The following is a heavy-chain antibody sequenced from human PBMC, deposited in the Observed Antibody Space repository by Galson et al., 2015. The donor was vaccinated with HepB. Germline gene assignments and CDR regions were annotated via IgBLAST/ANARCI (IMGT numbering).Heavy chain of an antibody. CDR1: GFTFRSYW. Sequence: SLRLSCAASGFTFRSYWMHWVRHAPGKGLVWVSRINSDGSSTSYADSLKGRFSISRDNAKNTLYLQMNSLRAEDTAVYYCARVSVEDVLMVYEPNYYYYYMDVWGKGTTVTVSS. CDR2: INSDGSST. CDR3: ARVSVEDVLMVYEPNYYYYYMDV. D-gene: IGHD2-8*01. V-gene: IGHV3-74*01. J-gene: IGHJ6*03.